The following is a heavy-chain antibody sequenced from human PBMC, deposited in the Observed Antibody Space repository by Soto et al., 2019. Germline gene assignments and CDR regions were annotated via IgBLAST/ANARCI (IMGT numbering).Heavy chain of an antibody. CDR3: ARDRGIVVVPAAMGDSYYGMDV. Sequence: SETLSLTCTVSGGSISSGDYYWSWIRQPPGKGLEWIGYIYYSGSTYYNPSFKSRVTISVDTSKNQFSLKLSSVTAADTAVYYCARDRGIVVVPAAMGDSYYGMDVWGQGTTVTVSS. J-gene: IGHJ6*02. V-gene: IGHV4-30-4*01. D-gene: IGHD2-2*01. CDR1: GGSISSGDYY. CDR2: IYYSGST.